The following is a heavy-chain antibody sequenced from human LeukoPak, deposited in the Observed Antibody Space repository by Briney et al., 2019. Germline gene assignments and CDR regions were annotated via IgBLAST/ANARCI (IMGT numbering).Heavy chain of an antibody. CDR1: GFTFSSYS. D-gene: IGHD3-22*01. CDR2: ISGSGGST. CDR3: AKASNFMIVVVTDY. Sequence: PGGSLRLSCAASGFTFSSYSMNWVRQAPGKRLEWVSAISGSGGSTYYADSVKGRFTISRDDSKNTLYLQMNSLRAEDTAVYYCAKASNFMIVVVTDYWGQGTLVTVSS. J-gene: IGHJ4*02. V-gene: IGHV3-23*01.